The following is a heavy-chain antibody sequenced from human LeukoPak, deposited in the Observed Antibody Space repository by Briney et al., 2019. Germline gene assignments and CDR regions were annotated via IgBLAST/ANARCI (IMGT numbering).Heavy chain of an antibody. Sequence: ASVKVSCKASGYTFTSYGISWVRQAPGQGLEWMGWINAGNGNTKYSQKFQGRATITRDTSASTAYMELSSLRSEDTAVYYCARAMAGTFYYGMDVWGQGTTVTVSS. CDR1: GYTFTSYG. D-gene: IGHD6-19*01. J-gene: IGHJ6*02. V-gene: IGHV1-3*01. CDR3: ARAMAGTFYYGMDV. CDR2: INAGNGNT.